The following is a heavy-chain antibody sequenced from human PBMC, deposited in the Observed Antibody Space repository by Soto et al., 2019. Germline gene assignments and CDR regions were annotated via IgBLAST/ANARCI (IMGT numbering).Heavy chain of an antibody. CDR3: ARQVHSRGYFYEFDH. Sequence: SETLSLTCTVSGDSISSSNYYWGWIRQPPGKGLEWIGTIFYNLDTYYNPSLKSRLSISIDTSKNRFSLKLRSVTAADTAVYYCARQVHSRGYFYEFDHWGQGTLVTVSS. CDR2: IFYNLDT. V-gene: IGHV4-39*01. CDR1: GDSISSSNYY. D-gene: IGHD3-22*01. J-gene: IGHJ4*02.